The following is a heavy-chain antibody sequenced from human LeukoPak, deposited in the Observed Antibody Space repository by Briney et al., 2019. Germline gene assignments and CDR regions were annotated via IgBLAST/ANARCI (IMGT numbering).Heavy chain of an antibody. J-gene: IGHJ4*02. CDR1: GFTFSMYW. CDR3: ARKSPSSSWDYYFDY. D-gene: IGHD6-13*01. CDR2: IKQDGSEK. Sequence: PGGSLRLSCAASGFTFSMYWMGWVRQAPGKGLEWVANIKQDGSEKYYVDSVKGRFTISRDNAKNSLYLQMNSLRAEDTAVYYCARKSPSSSWDYYFDYWGQGTLVTVSS. V-gene: IGHV3-7*01.